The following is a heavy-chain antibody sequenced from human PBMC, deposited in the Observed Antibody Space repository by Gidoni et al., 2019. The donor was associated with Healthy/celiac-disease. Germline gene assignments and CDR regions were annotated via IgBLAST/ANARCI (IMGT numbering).Heavy chain of an antibody. Sequence: EVQLLESGGGLVQPGGSLRLSCAASGFTFSSSAIGWVPQPPGKGLEGVSAISGSGGSTYYADSGKGRFTISRDNSKNTLYLQMNSLRAEDTAVYYCAKDGTDYDFWSGYYKGYYYYGMDVWGQGTTVTVSS. CDR3: AKDGTDYDFWSGYYKGYYYYGMDV. CDR2: ISGSGGST. V-gene: IGHV3-23*01. CDR1: GFTFSSSA. J-gene: IGHJ6*02. D-gene: IGHD3-3*01.